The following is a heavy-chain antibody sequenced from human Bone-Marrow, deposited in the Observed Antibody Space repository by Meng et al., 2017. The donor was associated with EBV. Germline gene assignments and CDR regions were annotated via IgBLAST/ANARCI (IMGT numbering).Heavy chain of an antibody. V-gene: IGHV4-34*01. Sequence: HVQLQQWGAGLLKPSETLSLTCAVYGESVSGYYWRWIRQPPGKGLEWIGEINHSGSTSYNQSLKSRVTMSVDTSKNHFSLKLTSVTAADTAVYYCARAVLDEYQLLEDWGQGTLVTVSS. J-gene: IGHJ1*01. CDR2: INHSGST. CDR1: GESVSGYY. D-gene: IGHD2-2*01. CDR3: ARAVLDEYQLLED.